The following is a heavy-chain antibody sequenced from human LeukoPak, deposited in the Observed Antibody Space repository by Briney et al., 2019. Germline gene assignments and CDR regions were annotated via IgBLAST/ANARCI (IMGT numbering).Heavy chain of an antibody. V-gene: IGHV1-18*01. CDR1: GYTFTSYG. CDR3: ARGDILTGYYTGPDYFDY. Sequence: ASVKVSCKASGYTFTSYGISWVRQAPGQGLEWMGWISAYNGNTNCAQKLQGRVTMTTDTSTSTAYMELRSLRSDDTAVYYCARGDILTGYYTGPDYFDYWGQGTLVTVSS. CDR2: ISAYNGNT. D-gene: IGHD3-9*01. J-gene: IGHJ4*02.